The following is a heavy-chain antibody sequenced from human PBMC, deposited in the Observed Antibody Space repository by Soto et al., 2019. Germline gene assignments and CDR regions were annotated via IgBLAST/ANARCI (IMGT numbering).Heavy chain of an antibody. CDR2: IYYSGST. J-gene: IGHJ6*02. Sequence: PSETLSLTCTVSGGSISSGDYYWSWIRQPPGKGLEWIGYIYYSGSTYYNPSLMSRVAISVDMSKNQFSLKLSSVTAADTAVYFCARGAGRCSSTICYARTYYYGMDVWGHGTTVTVSS. CDR3: ARGAGRCSSTICYARTYYYGMDV. CDR1: GGSISSGDYY. D-gene: IGHD2-2*01. V-gene: IGHV4-30-4*01.